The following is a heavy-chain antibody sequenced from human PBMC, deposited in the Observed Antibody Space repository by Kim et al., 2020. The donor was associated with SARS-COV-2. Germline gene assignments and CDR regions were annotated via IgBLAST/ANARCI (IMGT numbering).Heavy chain of an antibody. D-gene: IGHD3-3*01. J-gene: IGHJ4*02. CDR3: ARESALLAKNFDY. Sequence: GSLRLSCAASGFTFSDDYMHWVRQAPGKGLEWISYISGSSTYTKYADSVRGRFTISRDNAKHSLYLQMNSLRAEDTAVYYCARESALLAKNFDYWGQGTRVTVSS. CDR1: GFTFSDDY. CDR2: ISGSSTYT. V-gene: IGHV3-11*05.